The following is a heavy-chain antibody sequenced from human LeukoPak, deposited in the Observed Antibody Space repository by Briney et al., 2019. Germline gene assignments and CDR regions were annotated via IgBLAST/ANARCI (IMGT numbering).Heavy chain of an antibody. Sequence: SEALTLTCTVSGGSISSYYWSWIRQPRGKGLEWIGYIYYSGSTNYNPSLKSRVTISVDTSKNQFSLKLSSVTAADTAVYYCASFRGDDAFDIWGRGTMVTVSS. CDR3: ASFRGDDAFDI. CDR1: GGSISSYY. D-gene: IGHD2-21*01. J-gene: IGHJ3*02. V-gene: IGHV4-59*08. CDR2: IYYSGST.